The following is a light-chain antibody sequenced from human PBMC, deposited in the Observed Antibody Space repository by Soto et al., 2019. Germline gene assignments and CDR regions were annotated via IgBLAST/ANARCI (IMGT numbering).Light chain of an antibody. V-gene: IGKV3-15*01. CDR3: QQYTNWPPWT. Sequence: EIVMTQSPATLSVSPGERATLSCRASQSLSTNLAWYQQKPGQSPRLLIYDASTRATGVPARFSGSGSGTEFTLTISSLQSEDFAVYYCQQYTNWPPWTFGQGTKVVIK. CDR1: QSLSTN. CDR2: DAS. J-gene: IGKJ1*01.